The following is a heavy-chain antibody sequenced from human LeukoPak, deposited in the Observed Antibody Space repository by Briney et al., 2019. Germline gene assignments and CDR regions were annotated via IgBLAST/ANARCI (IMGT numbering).Heavy chain of an antibody. Sequence: GGSLRLSCAASGFTFGDNYMSWVRQAPGKGLEWVSVIYSGGSTYYADSVKGRFTISRDNSKNTLYLQMNSLRAEDTAVYYCARDLAIFGVVIKVGYYMDVWGKGTTVTVSS. J-gene: IGHJ6*03. V-gene: IGHV3-53*01. CDR2: IYSGGST. D-gene: IGHD3-3*01. CDR3: ARDLAIFGVVIKVGYYMDV. CDR1: GFTFGDNY.